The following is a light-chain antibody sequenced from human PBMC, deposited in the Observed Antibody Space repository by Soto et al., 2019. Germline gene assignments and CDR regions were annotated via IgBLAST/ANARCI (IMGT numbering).Light chain of an antibody. Sequence: DIQMTQSPSSVSASVGDRVTITCRASQGISSWLAWYQQKPGQAPKFLISANSVQSGVPSGFSVSGSGTDFTLTISSLQPEDFAIYYCQQGNSFPLTFGGGTKVELK. J-gene: IGKJ4*01. CDR2: AN. V-gene: IGKV1-12*01. CDR3: QQGNSFPLT. CDR1: QGISSW.